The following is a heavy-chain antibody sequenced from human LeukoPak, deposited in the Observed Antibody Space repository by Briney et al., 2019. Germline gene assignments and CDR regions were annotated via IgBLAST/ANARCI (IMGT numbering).Heavy chain of an antibody. CDR3: AQVHGNWFDP. Sequence: SETLSLTCAVYGGSFSGYYWSWIRQPPGKGLEWIGEINHSGSTNYNPSLKSRVTISVDTSKNQFSLKLSSETAADTAVYYCAQVHGNWFDPWGQGTLVTVSS. CDR1: GGSFSGYY. V-gene: IGHV4-34*01. J-gene: IGHJ5*02. CDR2: INHSGST.